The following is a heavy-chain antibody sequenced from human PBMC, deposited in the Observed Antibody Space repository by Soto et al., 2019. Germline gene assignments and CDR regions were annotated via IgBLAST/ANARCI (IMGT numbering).Heavy chain of an antibody. J-gene: IGHJ4*02. D-gene: IGHD3-22*01. CDR1: GYTFTSYG. Sequence: GASVKVSCKASGYTFTSYGISWVRQAPGQGLERMGWISAYNGNTNYAQKLQGRVTMTTDTSTSTAYMELRSPRSDDTAVYYCARYYYDSSGYYHFDYWGQGTLVTAPQ. V-gene: IGHV1-18*01. CDR2: ISAYNGNT. CDR3: ARYYYDSSGYYHFDY.